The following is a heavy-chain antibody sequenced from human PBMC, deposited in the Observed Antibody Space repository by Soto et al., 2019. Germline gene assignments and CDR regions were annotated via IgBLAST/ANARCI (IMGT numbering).Heavy chain of an antibody. CDR1: GFTVSSNY. CDR3: ARPSHDYADFYGMDV. V-gene: IGHV3-53*01. D-gene: IGHD4-17*01. Sequence: EVQLVESGGGLIQPGGSLRLSCAASGFTVSSNYMSWVRQAPGKGLEWVSVIYSGGSTYYADSVKGRFTISRDNSKNTLYLQMNSLRAEDTAVYYCARPSHDYADFYGMDVWGQGTTVTVSS. J-gene: IGHJ6*02. CDR2: IYSGGST.